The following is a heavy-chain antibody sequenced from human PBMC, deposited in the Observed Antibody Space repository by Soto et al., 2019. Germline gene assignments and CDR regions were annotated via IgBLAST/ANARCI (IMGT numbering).Heavy chain of an antibody. J-gene: IGHJ4*02. D-gene: IGHD3-10*01. CDR2: ISPESTTI. CDR3: TRDAYGPYDN. Sequence: EVQLVESGGGTVQPGGSLRLSCAASGYTFSTYWMHWVRQAPGKGLVWVARISPESTTINYADSVRGRITIARENAKNSLFMPMNSVRAEATSGYYCTRDAYGPYDNWGQGTLVTVSP. CDR1: GYTFSTYW. V-gene: IGHV3-74*01.